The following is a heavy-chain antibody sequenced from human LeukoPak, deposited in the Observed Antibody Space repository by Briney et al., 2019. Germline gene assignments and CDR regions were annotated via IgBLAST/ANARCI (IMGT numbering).Heavy chain of an antibody. D-gene: IGHD4-17*01. CDR3: AKGPQYGDYHY. CDR1: GFTFISYA. CDR2: ISAGGNIT. Sequence: PGGSLILSCAASGFTFISYALSGVGRPLGRGLEWVSGISAGGNITYHADFMQSRFTISRDNSKSTLYLQMNSLKAEDTAVYYCAKGPQYGDYHYWGQGTLVTVSS. J-gene: IGHJ4*02. V-gene: IGHV3-23*01.